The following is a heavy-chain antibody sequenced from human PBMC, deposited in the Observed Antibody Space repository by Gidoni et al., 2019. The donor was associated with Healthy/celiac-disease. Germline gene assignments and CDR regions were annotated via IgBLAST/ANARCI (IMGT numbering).Heavy chain of an antibody. J-gene: IGHJ6*02. CDR3: ARGYYDSSVYYYGMDV. Sequence: QVQLVESGGGLVQPGGSLSTPCATSGFTFSDYYMSWIRQAPGKGLEWVSYISSSGSTIYYADSVKGRFTISRDNAKNSLYLQMNSLRAEDTAVYYCARGYYDSSVYYYGMDVWGQGTTVTVSS. V-gene: IGHV3-11*01. D-gene: IGHD3-22*01. CDR1: GFTFSDYY. CDR2: ISSSGSTI.